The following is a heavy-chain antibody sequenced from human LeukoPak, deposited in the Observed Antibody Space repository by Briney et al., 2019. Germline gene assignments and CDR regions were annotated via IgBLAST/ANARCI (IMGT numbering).Heavy chain of an antibody. Sequence: GGSLRLSCAASGFSLSSYAMTWVRQAPGRGLEWVSSVDGGGGGTYYADSVKGRFTISRDNSKDTLYLQMNGLRAEDTAVYFCAKQSAGSAAWYSLHYDFWGQGTLVTVSS. CDR3: AKQSAGSAAWYSLHYDF. J-gene: IGHJ4*02. V-gene: IGHV3-23*01. CDR1: GFSLSSYA. CDR2: VDGGGGGT. D-gene: IGHD6-13*01.